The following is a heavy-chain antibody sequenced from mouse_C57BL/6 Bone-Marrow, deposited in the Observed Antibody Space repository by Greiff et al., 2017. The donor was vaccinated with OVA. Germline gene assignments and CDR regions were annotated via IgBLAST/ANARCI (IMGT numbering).Heavy chain of an antibody. CDR3: ASYDNFDY. CDR1: GFNIKDDY. CDR2: IDPENGDT. D-gene: IGHD2-3*01. J-gene: IGHJ2*01. V-gene: IGHV14-4*01. Sequence: VQLQQSGAELVRPGASVKLSCTASGFNIKDDYMHWVKQRPEQGLEWIGWIDPENGDTEYASKFQGKATITADTSSNPAYLQLSRLTSEDTAFYYSASYDNFDYWGQGTTLTVSS.